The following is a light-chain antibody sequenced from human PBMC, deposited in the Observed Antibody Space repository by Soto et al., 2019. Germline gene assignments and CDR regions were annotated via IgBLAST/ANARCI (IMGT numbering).Light chain of an antibody. CDR3: QQYGSSPRN. Sequence: IVFTQSSGTLSLSPGERATLSCRASPTVSTNYLAWYQQKPGQAPRLLIYGASKRATGIPDRFSGSGSGTVFTLTISRLEPEDFAVYCCQQYGSSPRNFGQGTKVDIK. J-gene: IGKJ1*01. CDR1: PTVSTNY. V-gene: IGKV3-20*01. CDR2: GAS.